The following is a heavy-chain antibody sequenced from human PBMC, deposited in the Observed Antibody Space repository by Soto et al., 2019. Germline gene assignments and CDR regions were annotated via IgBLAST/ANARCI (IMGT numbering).Heavy chain of an antibody. CDR3: AMVDNYATPTPQDV. D-gene: IGHD5-12*01. J-gene: IGHJ6*02. CDR2: ISAYTGNT. CDR1: GYIFVNYG. V-gene: IGHV1-18*01. Sequence: QVQLVQSGDEVKKPGASVKVSCKASGYIFVNYGIAWVRQAPGQGLEWMGWISAYTGNTNSASKVQGRLTMTTDTATSTAYTDLGILTSNDTAVYYYAMVDNYATPTPQDVWGQGTMVTVSS.